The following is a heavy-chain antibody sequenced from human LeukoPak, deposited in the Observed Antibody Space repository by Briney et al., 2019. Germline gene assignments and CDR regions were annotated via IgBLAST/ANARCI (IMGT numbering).Heavy chain of an antibody. J-gene: IGHJ4*02. D-gene: IGHD2-2*03. CDR2: IRVYNGDT. Sequence: ASVKVSCKASGYTFTSYGISWVRQAPGQGLEWMGWIRVYNGDTNYAQKLQGRVTMTTDTTTSTAYMELRSLRSDDTAVYYCATGYCSSTNCRIDYWGQGTLVSVSS. V-gene: IGHV1-18*01. CDR3: ATGYCSSTNCRIDY. CDR1: GYTFTSYG.